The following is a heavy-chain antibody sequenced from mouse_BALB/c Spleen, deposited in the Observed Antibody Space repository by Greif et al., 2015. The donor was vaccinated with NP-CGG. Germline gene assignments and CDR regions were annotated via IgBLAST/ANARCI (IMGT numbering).Heavy chain of an antibody. J-gene: IGHJ1*01. CDR1: GFTFSDFY. CDR3: ARDYYGSSYWYFDI. CDR2: SRNKANDYTT. Sequence: DVKLVESGGGLAQPGGSLRLSCATSGFTFSDFYMEWVRQPPGKRLEWIAASRNKANDYTTEYSASVKGRFIVSRDTSQSILYLQMNALRAEDTAIYYCARDYYGSSYWYFDIWGAGTTVTVSS. V-gene: IGHV7-1*02. D-gene: IGHD1-1*01.